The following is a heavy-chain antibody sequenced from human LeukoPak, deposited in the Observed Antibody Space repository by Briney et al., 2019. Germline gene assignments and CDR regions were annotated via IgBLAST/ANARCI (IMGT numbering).Heavy chain of an antibody. CDR3: AKSRGQLLYWGDFDY. V-gene: IGHV3-23*01. Sequence: GGSLRLSCASSGFTFSSYAMSWVRQAPGKGLEWVSTISGSGGSTYYADSVKGRFTISRDNSKNTLYLQMNSLRAEDTAVYYCAKSRGQLLYWGDFDYWGQGTLVTVSS. CDR2: ISGSGGST. J-gene: IGHJ4*02. D-gene: IGHD2-2*02. CDR1: GFTFSSYA.